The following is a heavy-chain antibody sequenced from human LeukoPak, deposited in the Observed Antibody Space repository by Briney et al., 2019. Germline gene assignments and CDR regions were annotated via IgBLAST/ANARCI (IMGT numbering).Heavy chain of an antibody. J-gene: IGHJ5*02. CDR3: ARQGGWGGALSFFDP. V-gene: IGHV4-39*01. Sequence: SETLSLTCTVSGVSISTTSYYWGWIRQTPGKGLEWIGSMLYRGSTYYSPSLRSRVIISVDASKNQFFLTLSAVTAADTAVYYGARQGGWGGALSFFDPWGQGTLVTVSS. CDR2: MLYRGST. D-gene: IGHD3-16*01. CDR1: GVSISTTSYY.